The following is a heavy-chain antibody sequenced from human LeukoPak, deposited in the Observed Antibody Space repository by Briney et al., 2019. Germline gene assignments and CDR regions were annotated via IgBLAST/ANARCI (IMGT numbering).Heavy chain of an antibody. Sequence: GGSLRLSCTASGFNFSHYTMTWVRQAPGKGLEWVAVISSDGNNKYYADSVKGRFTISRDNSKNTLYLQMNSLRAEDTAVYYCARDEYLWVVIQLGLFDYWGQGTLVTVSS. J-gene: IGHJ4*02. CDR1: GFNFSHYT. CDR2: ISSDGNNK. CDR3: ARDEYLWVVIQLGLFDY. V-gene: IGHV3-30-3*01. D-gene: IGHD2-2*01.